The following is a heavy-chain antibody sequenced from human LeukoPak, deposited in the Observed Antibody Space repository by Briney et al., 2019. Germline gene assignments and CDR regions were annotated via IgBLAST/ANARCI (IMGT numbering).Heavy chain of an antibody. CDR3: AREEYYHDSSGYYPVYYFDY. CDR2: ISYDGSNK. Sequence: GALRLSCEASGFTFSSYAMGWVRQAPGKGLEWVAIISYDGSNKHYADSVKGRFTISRDNSKNTVSLQMNSLRAEDTAVYYCAREEYYHDSSGYYPVYYFDYWGQGTLVTGSS. D-gene: IGHD3-22*01. V-gene: IGHV3-30*04. CDR1: GFTFSSYA. J-gene: IGHJ4*02.